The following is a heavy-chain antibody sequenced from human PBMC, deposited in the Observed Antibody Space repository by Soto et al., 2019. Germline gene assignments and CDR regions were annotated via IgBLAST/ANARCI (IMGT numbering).Heavy chain of an antibody. CDR2: IYPGDSDT. Sequence: GESLKISCKGSGYSFTSYWIGWVRQMPGKGLEWMGIIYPGDSDTRYSPSFQGQVTISADKSISTAYLQWSSLKASDTAMYYCARHPIQHKYSYGYLNWFDPWGQGTLVTVSS. V-gene: IGHV5-51*01. J-gene: IGHJ5*02. CDR1: GYSFTSYW. D-gene: IGHD5-18*01. CDR3: ARHPIQHKYSYGYLNWFDP.